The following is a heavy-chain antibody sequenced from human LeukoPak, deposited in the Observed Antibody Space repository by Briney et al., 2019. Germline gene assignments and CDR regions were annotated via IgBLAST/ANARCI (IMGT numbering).Heavy chain of an antibody. J-gene: IGHJ6*03. CDR2: INSDGSST. Sequence: GGSLRLSCAASGFTFSSYWMHWVRQAPGKGLVWVSRINSDGSSTSYADSVKGRFTISRDNAKNTLYLQMNSLRAEDTAVYYCAREGVWMVAGTYYYYYYYMDVWGKGTTVTISS. V-gene: IGHV3-74*01. CDR1: GFTFSSYW. D-gene: IGHD6-19*01. CDR3: AREGVWMVAGTYYYYYYYMDV.